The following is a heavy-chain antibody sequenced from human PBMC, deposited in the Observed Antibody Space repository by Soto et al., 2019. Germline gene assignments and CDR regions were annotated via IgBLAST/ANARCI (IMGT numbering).Heavy chain of an antibody. CDR1: GFTFSGSA. D-gene: IGHD3-9*01. CDR3: TRHLVILEVGNWFDP. J-gene: IGHJ5*02. Sequence: EVQLVESGGGLVQPGGSLKLSCAASGFTFSGSAMHWVRQASGKGLEWVGRIRSKANSYATAFAASVKGRFTISRDDSKNTAYLQMNSLKTEDTAVYYCTRHLVILEVGNWFDPWGPGTLVTVSS. CDR2: IRSKANSYAT. V-gene: IGHV3-73*02.